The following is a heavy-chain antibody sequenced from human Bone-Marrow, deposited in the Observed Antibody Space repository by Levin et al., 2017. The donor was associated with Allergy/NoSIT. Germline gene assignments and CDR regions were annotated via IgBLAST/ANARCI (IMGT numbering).Heavy chain of an antibody. D-gene: IGHD5-12*01. J-gene: IGHJ3*02. CDR3: ARVRGYDLSVDAFDI. CDR2: ISYDGSNK. CDR1: GFTFSSYA. Sequence: GESLKISCAASGFTFSSYAMHWVRQAPGKGLEWVAVISYDGSNKYYADSVKGRFTISRDNSKNTLYLQMNSLRAEDTAVYYCARVRGYDLSVDAFDIWGQGTMVTVSS. V-gene: IGHV3-30-3*01.